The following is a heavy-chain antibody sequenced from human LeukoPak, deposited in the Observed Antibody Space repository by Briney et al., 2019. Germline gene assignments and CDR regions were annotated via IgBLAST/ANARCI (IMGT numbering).Heavy chain of an antibody. CDR1: GYTFTGYY. V-gene: IGHV1-2*02. Sequence: ASVKVSCKASGYTFTGYYMHWVRQAPGQGLEWMGWINPNSGGTNYAQKLQGRVTMTTDTSTSTAYMELRSLRSDDTAVYYCARLGRGTNWFDPWGQGTLVTVSS. CDR3: ARLGRGTNWFDP. D-gene: IGHD1-7*01. J-gene: IGHJ5*02. CDR2: INPNSGGT.